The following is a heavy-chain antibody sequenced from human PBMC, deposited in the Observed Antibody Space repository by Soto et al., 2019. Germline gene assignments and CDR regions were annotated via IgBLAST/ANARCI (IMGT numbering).Heavy chain of an antibody. Sequence: GGSLRLSCAASGFTFSSYAMSWVRQAPGKGLEWVSAISGSGGSTYYADSVKGRFTISRDKSKNTLYLQMNSLRAEDTSVYYCARDSGSYYYDSGSYLKYWGQGTLVTVSS. J-gene: IGHJ4*02. D-gene: IGHD3-10*01. CDR3: ARDSGSYYYDSGSYLKY. CDR1: GFTFSSYA. V-gene: IGHV3-23*01. CDR2: ISGSGGST.